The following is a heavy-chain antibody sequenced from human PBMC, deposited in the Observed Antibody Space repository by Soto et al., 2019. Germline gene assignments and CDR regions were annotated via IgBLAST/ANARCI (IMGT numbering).Heavy chain of an antibody. CDR3: ARLSVAWTGTTPDGEDY. Sequence: QLQLQESGPGLVKPSETLSLTCTVSGGSISSSSYYWGWIRQPPGKGLEWIGSIYYSGSTYYNPSLKSRVTISVDTSKNQFSLKLSSVTAADTAVYYCARLSVAWTGTTPDGEDYWGQGTLVTVSS. D-gene: IGHD1-1*01. J-gene: IGHJ4*02. CDR2: IYYSGST. V-gene: IGHV4-39*01. CDR1: GGSISSSSYY.